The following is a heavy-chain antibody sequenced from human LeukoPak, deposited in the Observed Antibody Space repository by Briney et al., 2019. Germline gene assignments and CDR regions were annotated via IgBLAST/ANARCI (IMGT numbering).Heavy chain of an antibody. CDR2: ISSSSSYI. V-gene: IGHV3-21*01. CDR1: GFTFSSYS. CDR3: ARTRERITGTLDY. D-gene: IGHD1-7*01. Sequence: PGGSLRLSCAASGFTFSSYSMNWVRQAPGKGLEWVSSISSSSSYIYYADSVKGRFTISRDNAKNSLYLQMNSLRAEDTAVYYCARTRERITGTLDYWGQGTLVTVSS. J-gene: IGHJ4*02.